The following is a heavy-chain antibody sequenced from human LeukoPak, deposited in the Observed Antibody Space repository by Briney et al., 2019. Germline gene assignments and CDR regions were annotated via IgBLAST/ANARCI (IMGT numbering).Heavy chain of an antibody. Sequence: SETLSLTCTVSGGSISSYYWSWIRQPPGKGLEWIGYIYYSGSTNYNPSLKSRVTISVDTSKNQFSLKLSSVTAADTAVYYCAGTNTVTPSYYGMDVWGKGTTVTVSS. CDR3: AGTNTVTPSYYGMDV. CDR2: IYYSGST. CDR1: GGSISSYY. D-gene: IGHD4-11*01. V-gene: IGHV4-59*01. J-gene: IGHJ6*04.